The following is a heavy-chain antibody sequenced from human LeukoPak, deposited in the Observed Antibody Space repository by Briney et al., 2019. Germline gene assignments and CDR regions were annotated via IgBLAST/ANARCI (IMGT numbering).Heavy chain of an antibody. V-gene: IGHV1-18*01. J-gene: IGHJ6*02. CDR3: ARDPGCSGGSCYLITYYYYYGMDV. CDR1: GYTFTSYG. D-gene: IGHD2-15*01. Sequence: ASVKVSCKASGYTFTSYGISWVRQAPGQGLEWMGWISAYNGNTNYAQKLQGRVTMTTDTSTSTAYMEPRSLRSDDTAVYYCARDPGCSGGSCYLITYYYYYGMDVWGQGTTVTVSS. CDR2: ISAYNGNT.